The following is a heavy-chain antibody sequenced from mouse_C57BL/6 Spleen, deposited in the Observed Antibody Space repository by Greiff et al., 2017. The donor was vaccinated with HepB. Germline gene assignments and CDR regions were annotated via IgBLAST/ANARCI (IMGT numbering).Heavy chain of an antibody. CDR1: GYTFTDYN. CDR2: INPNNGGT. V-gene: IGHV1-18*01. Sequence: EVQLQQSGPELVKPGASVKIPCKASGYTFTDYNMDWVKQSHGKSLEWIGDINPNNGGTIYNQKFKGKATLTVDNSSSTAYMELRSLTSEDTAVYYCARRGIVSNYVWCAYWCQGTLVTVSA. J-gene: IGHJ3*01. D-gene: IGHD2-5*01. CDR3: ARRGIVSNYVWCAY.